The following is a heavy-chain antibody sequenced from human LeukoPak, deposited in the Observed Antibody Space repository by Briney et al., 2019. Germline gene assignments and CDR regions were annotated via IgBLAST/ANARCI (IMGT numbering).Heavy chain of an antibody. CDR2: FTSDGSST. CDR3: ARAQMGAPTDC. J-gene: IGHJ4*02. CDR1: GFTLSSYA. V-gene: IGHV3-74*01. Sequence: GGSLRVSCEASGFTLSSYAMYWVRHAPGKGLVWVSRFTSDGSSTIYADSVKGRFTVSRDIAKNTLYLQMNSLRAEDTAVYYCARAQMGAPTDCWGQGTLVTVSS. D-gene: IGHD1-26*01.